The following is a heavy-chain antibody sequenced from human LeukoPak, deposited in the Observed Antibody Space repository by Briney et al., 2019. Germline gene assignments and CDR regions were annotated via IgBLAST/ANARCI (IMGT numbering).Heavy chain of an antibody. CDR3: ARDLPSTSNWELDY. CDR1: GYTFIDYY. CDR2: IHPNSAAT. D-gene: IGHD7-27*01. J-gene: IGHJ4*02. Sequence: ASLKVSCKASGYTFIDYYIHWVRQAPGQGLEWMGRIHPNSAATEYAENFQGRVTMTRDTSISTAYMELSRVTSGDTAVYYCARDLPSTSNWELDYWGQGTLVTVSS. V-gene: IGHV1-2*06.